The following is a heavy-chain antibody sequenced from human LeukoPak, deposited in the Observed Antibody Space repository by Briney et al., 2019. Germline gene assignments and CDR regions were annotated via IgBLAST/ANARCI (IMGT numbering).Heavy chain of an antibody. CDR2: IYSGGST. D-gene: IGHD3-10*01. J-gene: IGHJ4*02. V-gene: IGHV3-66*01. Sequence: GGSLRLSCAASGFTVSSNYMSWVRQTPGKGLEWVSVIYSGGSTYYADSVKGRFTISRDKSKNTLYLQMNSLRAEDTAVYYCASYGSGTYYKIDYWGQGTLVTVSS. CDR1: GFTVSSNY. CDR3: ASYGSGTYYKIDY.